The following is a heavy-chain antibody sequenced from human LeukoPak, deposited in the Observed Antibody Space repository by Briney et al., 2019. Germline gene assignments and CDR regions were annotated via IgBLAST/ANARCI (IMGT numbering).Heavy chain of an antibody. Sequence: PGGSLRLSCAASGFTVSSNYMNWVRQAPGKGLEWVSGIYVDGSTYYADSVKGRFTISRDNSKNTLYLQMNSLRAEDTAVYYCARDLGYYGSGSLMGYYYGMDVWGQGTTVTVSS. CDR3: ARDLGYYGSGSLMGYYYGMDV. CDR2: IYVDGST. CDR1: GFTVSSNY. D-gene: IGHD3-10*01. J-gene: IGHJ6*02. V-gene: IGHV3-53*05.